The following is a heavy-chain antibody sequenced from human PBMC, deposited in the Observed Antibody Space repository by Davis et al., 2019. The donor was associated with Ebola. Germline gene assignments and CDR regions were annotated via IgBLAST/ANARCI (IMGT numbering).Heavy chain of an antibody. J-gene: IGHJ4*02. CDR1: GYTFTSYY. V-gene: IGHV1-46*01. CDR3: ARSGGGSYSRWYYFDY. Sequence: ASVKVSCKASGYTFTSYYMHWVRQAPGQGLEWMGIINPSGGSTSYAQKFQGRVTMTRDTSTSTVYMELSSLRSEDTAVYYCARSGGGSYSRWYYFDYWGQGTLVTVSS. D-gene: IGHD1-26*01. CDR2: INPSGGST.